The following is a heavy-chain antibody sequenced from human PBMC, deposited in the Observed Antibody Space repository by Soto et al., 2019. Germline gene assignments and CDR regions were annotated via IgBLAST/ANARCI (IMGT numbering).Heavy chain of an antibody. Sequence: QVQLQESGPGLVKPSETLSLTCTVSGGSISTYYWSWIRQPPGKGLEWIGYIYYSGSTNYNPSLKGRATTSVDPSKNQFSLELSSVTAADTAIYYRASLRVSGNFYYYGMDVWGQGTTVTVSS. D-gene: IGHD1-26*01. CDR1: GGSISTYY. CDR2: IYYSGST. CDR3: ASLRVSGNFYYYGMDV. J-gene: IGHJ6*02. V-gene: IGHV4-59*01.